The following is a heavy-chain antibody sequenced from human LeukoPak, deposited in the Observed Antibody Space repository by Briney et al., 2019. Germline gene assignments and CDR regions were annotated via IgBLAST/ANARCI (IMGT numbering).Heavy chain of an antibody. CDR2: ISSSSSYI. CDR1: GFTFSTYT. Sequence: PGGSLRPSCAASGFTFSTYTMNWVRQAPGKGLEWVSSISSSSSYIYYADSVKGRFSISRDNAEKSLYLQMNSLRAEDTAVYYCARDGPAAAGSAPDYWGQGTLVIVSS. V-gene: IGHV3-21*01. J-gene: IGHJ4*02. CDR3: ARDGPAAAGSAPDY. D-gene: IGHD6-13*01.